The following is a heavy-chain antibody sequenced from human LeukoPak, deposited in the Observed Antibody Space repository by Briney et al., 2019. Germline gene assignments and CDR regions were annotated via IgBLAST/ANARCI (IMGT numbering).Heavy chain of an antibody. J-gene: IGHJ4*02. Sequence: ASVKVSCKTSGYTFTAYYMHWVQQAPGQGLEWMGWIKPSTGDTNYAQNFQGRVAMTRDTSISTAYMELSRLRSDDTAMYYCVATTYSDYVQFDYWGQGTLVTVSS. CDR2: IKPSTGDT. V-gene: IGHV1-2*02. D-gene: IGHD4-17*01. CDR3: VATTYSDYVQFDY. CDR1: GYTFTAYY.